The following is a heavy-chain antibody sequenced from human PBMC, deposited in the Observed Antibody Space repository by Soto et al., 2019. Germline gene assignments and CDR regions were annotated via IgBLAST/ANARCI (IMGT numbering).Heavy chain of an antibody. D-gene: IGHD2-21*02. CDR3: ARDLPVVVTAISPRLDY. CDR2: ISAYNGNT. V-gene: IGHV1-18*01. J-gene: IGHJ4*02. CDR1: GYTFASYG. Sequence: EASVKVSCKASGYTFASYGISWVRQAPGQGLEWMGWISAYNGNTNYAQKLQGRVTMTTDTSTSTAYMELRSLRSDDTAVYYCARDLPVVVTAISPRLDYWGQGTLVTVSS.